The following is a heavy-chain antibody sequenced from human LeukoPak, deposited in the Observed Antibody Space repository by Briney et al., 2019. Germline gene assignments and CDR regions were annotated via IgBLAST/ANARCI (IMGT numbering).Heavy chain of an antibody. D-gene: IGHD1-26*01. CDR3: ARDLVDGVGAPGAY. V-gene: IGHV1-2*02. CDR2: INPNSGGT. J-gene: IGHJ4*02. CDR1: GYTFTGYY. Sequence: ASVKVSCKASGYTFTGYYMHWVRQAPGQGLEWMGWINPNSGGTNYAQKLQGRVTITTDTSTSTAYMELRSLRSDDTAVFYCARDLVDGVGAPGAYWGQGALVTVSS.